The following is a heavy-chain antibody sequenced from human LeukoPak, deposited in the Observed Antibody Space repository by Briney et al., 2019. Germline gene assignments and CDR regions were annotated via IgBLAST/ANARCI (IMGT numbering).Heavy chain of an antibody. V-gene: IGHV3-23*01. Sequence: GGSLRLSCAASGFTFSNYAMSWVRQAPGKGLEWVSVISGSGGRTDYVDSVKGRFTISRDKSKNTLFLQMNSLRGEDTAVYYCAKQTGSKAYYDAFEIGGQGTTVTVSS. CDR2: ISGSGGRT. CDR1: GFTFSNYA. CDR3: AKQTGSKAYYDAFEI. J-gene: IGHJ3*02. D-gene: IGHD3-16*01.